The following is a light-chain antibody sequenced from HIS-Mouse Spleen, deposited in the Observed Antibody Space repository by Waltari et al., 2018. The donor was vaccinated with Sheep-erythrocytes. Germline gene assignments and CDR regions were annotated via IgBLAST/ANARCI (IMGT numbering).Light chain of an antibody. CDR1: QSVSSY. CDR3: QQYGSSPFT. V-gene: IGKV3-11*01. Sequence: EIVLTQSPATLSLSPGERATLSCRASQSVSSYLAWYQQKPGQAPRLLIYDASNRATGIPARFSGSGSGTDFTLTISSLELEDFAVYYCQQYGSSPFTFGPGTKVDIK. J-gene: IGKJ3*01. CDR2: DAS.